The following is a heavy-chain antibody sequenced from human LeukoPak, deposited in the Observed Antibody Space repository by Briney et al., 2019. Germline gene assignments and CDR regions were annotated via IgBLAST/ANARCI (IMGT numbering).Heavy chain of an antibody. Sequence: ASVKVSCKASGYTLTGFYIHWVRQAPGQGLEWMGWINPNSGGTNYAQKFQSRVTMTRDSSISTAYMELSRLSSDDTAVYYCATARDILTTISVGGFDYWGQGTLVTVSS. CDR3: ATARDILTTISVGGFDY. D-gene: IGHD5-12*01. CDR2: INPNSGGT. J-gene: IGHJ4*02. CDR1: GYTLTGFY. V-gene: IGHV1-2*02.